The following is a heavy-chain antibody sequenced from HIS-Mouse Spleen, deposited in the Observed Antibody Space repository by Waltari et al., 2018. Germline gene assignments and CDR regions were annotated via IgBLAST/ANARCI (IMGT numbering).Heavy chain of an antibody. V-gene: IGHV4-39*07. J-gene: IGHJ2*01. Sequence: QLQLQESGPGLVKPSETLSLTCTVPGGSISSSSHYWRWIRQPPGKGLEWIGSIYYSGSTYYNPSLKSRVTISVDTSKNQFSLKLSSVTAADTAVYYCAREIPYSSSWYDWYFDLWGRGTLVTVSS. CDR3: AREIPYSSSWYDWYFDL. D-gene: IGHD6-13*01. CDR2: IYYSGST. CDR1: GGSISSSSHY.